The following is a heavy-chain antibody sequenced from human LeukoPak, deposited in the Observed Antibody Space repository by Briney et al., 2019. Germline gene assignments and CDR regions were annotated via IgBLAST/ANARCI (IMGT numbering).Heavy chain of an antibody. Sequence: SETLSLTCTVSGGSFSGYYWSWIRQPPGKGLEWMGEINHSGSTNYNPSLKSRIIMSADTSKNQFSLKLRSVTTAETAVYYCARFSSSFDPIDYWGQGTLVTVSS. V-gene: IGHV4-34*10. CDR1: GGSFSGYY. CDR3: ARFSSSFDPIDY. J-gene: IGHJ4*02. CDR2: INHSGST. D-gene: IGHD3-22*01.